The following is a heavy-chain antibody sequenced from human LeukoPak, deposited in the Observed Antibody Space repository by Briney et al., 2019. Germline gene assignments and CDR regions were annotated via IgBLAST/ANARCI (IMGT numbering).Heavy chain of an antibody. CDR1: GFTFSSYA. J-gene: IGHJ4*02. D-gene: IGHD6-13*01. CDR3: ARDGFSSSWYSIL. V-gene: IGHV3-21*01. CDR2: ISSSSSYI. Sequence: GGSLRLSCAASGFTFSSYAMSWVRQAPGKGLEWVSSISSSSSYIYYADSVKGRFTISRDNAKNSLYLQVNSLRAEDTAVYYCARDGFSSSWYSILWGQGTLVTVSS.